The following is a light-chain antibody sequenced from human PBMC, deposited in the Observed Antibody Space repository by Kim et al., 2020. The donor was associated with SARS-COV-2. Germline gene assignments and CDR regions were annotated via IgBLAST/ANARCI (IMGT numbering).Light chain of an antibody. CDR1: QSVAGKY. CDR2: DAS. Sequence: PGETATLACRASQSVAGKYVAWYQQKTGQAPRLLSFDASTRATGISDRFSGTGSGTDVSLTISRLEPEDFAVYYCQQYGTSPCTFGQGTKLEI. J-gene: IGKJ2*02. V-gene: IGKV3-20*01. CDR3: QQYGTSPCT.